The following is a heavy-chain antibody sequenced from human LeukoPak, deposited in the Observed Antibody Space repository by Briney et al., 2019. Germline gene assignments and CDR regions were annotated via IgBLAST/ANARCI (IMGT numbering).Heavy chain of an antibody. V-gene: IGHV4-34*01. CDR2: INHSGST. Sequence: KPSETLSLTCAVYGGSFSGYYWSWIRQPPGKGLEWIGEINHSGSTNYNPSLKSRVTISVDTSKNQFSLKLSSVTAADTAVYYCARGGDSSGLTDYWGQGTLVTVSS. D-gene: IGHD3-22*01. CDR1: GGSFSGYY. J-gene: IGHJ4*02. CDR3: ARGGDSSGLTDY.